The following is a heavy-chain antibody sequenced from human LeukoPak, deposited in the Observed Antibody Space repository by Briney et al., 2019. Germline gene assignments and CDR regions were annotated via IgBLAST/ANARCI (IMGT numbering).Heavy chain of an antibody. J-gene: IGHJ4*02. Sequence: SGPTLVNPTQTLTLTCTFSGFSLSTGGMCVSWIRQPPGKALEWLARIDWDDDKYYSTSLKTRLTISKDTSKNQVVLTMTNMDPVDTATYYCARIGGGTAMAYYFDYWGQGTLVTVSS. V-gene: IGHV2-70*11. CDR1: GFSLSTGGMC. CDR3: ARIGGGTAMAYYFDY. D-gene: IGHD5-18*01. CDR2: IDWDDDK.